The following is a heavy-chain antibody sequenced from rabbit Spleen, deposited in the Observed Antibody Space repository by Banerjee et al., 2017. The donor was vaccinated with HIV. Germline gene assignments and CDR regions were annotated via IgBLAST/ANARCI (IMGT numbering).Heavy chain of an antibody. CDR2: IETGGRV. D-gene: IGHD1-1*01. Sequence: QEQLKESGGGLVQPGGSLTLTCTASGFDFSSYRMGWVRQAPGKGLEWIGTIETGGRVYYASWVNGRFTISRDNAQNTVSLQMNRLTAVDRATYFCTRRYNNNWTFNLWGPGTLVTVS. V-gene: IGHV1S47*01. CDR3: TRRYNNNWTFNL. J-gene: IGHJ4*01. CDR1: GFDFSSYR.